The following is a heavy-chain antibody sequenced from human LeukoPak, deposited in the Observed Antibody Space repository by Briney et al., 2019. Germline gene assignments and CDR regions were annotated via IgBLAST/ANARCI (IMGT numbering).Heavy chain of an antibody. J-gene: IGHJ4*02. V-gene: IGHV1-2*02. CDR1: GYTFTDYY. D-gene: IGHD2/OR15-2a*01. CDR3: ARVALNSYKNWYFDY. CDR2: INPNSGGT. Sequence: ASVKVSCKASGYTFTDYYMHWVREAPGQGLEWMGWINPNSGGTNYAQKFQGRVTMTRDTSISTAYMELSRLRSDDTAVYYCARVALNSYKNWYFDYWGQGTLVTVSS.